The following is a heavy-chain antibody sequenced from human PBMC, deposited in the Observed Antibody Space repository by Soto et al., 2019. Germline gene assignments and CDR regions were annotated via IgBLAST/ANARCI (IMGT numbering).Heavy chain of an antibody. J-gene: IGHJ4*02. CDR3: ARGIVVVPAATFDY. V-gene: IGHV3-30-3*01. Sequence: QVQLVESGGGVVQPGRSLRLSCAASGFTFSSYAMHWVRQAPGKVLAWAAVISYDGSHKYYADSVKGRFTISRDNSKNTLYLQMNSLRAEDTAVYYCARGIVVVPAATFDYWGQGTLVTVSS. CDR2: ISYDGSHK. D-gene: IGHD2-2*01. CDR1: GFTFSSYA.